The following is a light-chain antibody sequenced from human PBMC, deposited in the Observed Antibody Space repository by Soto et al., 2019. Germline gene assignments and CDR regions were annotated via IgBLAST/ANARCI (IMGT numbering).Light chain of an antibody. CDR1: QSVLHRSISENY. V-gene: IGKV4-1*01. Sequence: DIVMTQSPDSLAVSLGERATINCKSSQSVLHRSISENYLARYQHKPGQPPKLLIYWASTRESGVPDRFSGNGSGTDFTLTISSLQAEDVVVYYCQQYYETPPAFGQGTKLEIK. J-gene: IGKJ2*01. CDR3: QQYYETPPA. CDR2: WAS.